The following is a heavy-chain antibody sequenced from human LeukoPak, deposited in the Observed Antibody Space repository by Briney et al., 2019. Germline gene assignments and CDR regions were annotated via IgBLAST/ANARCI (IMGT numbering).Heavy chain of an antibody. D-gene: IGHD2-15*01. CDR3: ARLRVLDY. J-gene: IGHJ4*02. CDR2: ISSSSTI. Sequence: GGSLRLSCAASGFTFSSYSMNWVRQAPGKGLEWVSYISSSSTIYYADSVKGRFTISRDNAKNSLHLQMNSLRDEDTAVYYCARLRVLDYWGQGTLVTVSS. V-gene: IGHV3-48*02. CDR1: GFTFSSYS.